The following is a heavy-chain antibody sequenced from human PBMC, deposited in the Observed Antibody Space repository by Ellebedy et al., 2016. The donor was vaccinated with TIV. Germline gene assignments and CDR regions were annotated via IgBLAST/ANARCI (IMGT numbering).Heavy chain of an antibody. D-gene: IGHD4-23*01. V-gene: IGHV3-23*01. J-gene: IGHJ3*01. CDR3: ARDPVGVGPAFDV. Sequence: PGGSLRLSCAASGPTFSSHAMSWVRQAPGKGLEWVSSITESGCNTYYADSVKGRFTISRDNSKDTLYLQMNSLRAEDTAIYYCARDPVGVGPAFDVWGQGTMVTVSS. CDR2: ITESGCNT. CDR1: GPTFSSHA.